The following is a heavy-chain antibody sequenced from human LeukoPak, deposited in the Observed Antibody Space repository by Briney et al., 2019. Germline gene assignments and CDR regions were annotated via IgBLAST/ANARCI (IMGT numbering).Heavy chain of an antibody. CDR1: GFTFSSYS. D-gene: IGHD2-2*01. CDR3: ASTKYQLLPADYYMDV. Sequence: PGGSLRLSCAASGFTFSSYSMNWVRQAPGKGLEWVSYISSSGSTIYYADSVKGRFTISRDNAKNSLYLQMNSLRAEDTAVYYCASTKYQLLPADYYMDVWGKGTTVTVSS. J-gene: IGHJ6*03. V-gene: IGHV3-48*04. CDR2: ISSSGSTI.